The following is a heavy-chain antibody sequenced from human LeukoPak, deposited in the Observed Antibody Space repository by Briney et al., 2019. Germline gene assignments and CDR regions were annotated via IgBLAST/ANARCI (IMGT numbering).Heavy chain of an antibody. J-gene: IGHJ4*02. Sequence: SETLSLTCTVSGGSISSSSYYWGWIRQPPGKGLEWIGSIYYSGSTYYNPSLKSRVTISVDTSKNQFSLKPSSVTAADTAVYYCAPGGYGGNAFDYWGQGTLVTVSS. CDR1: GGSISSSSYY. CDR2: IYYSGST. V-gene: IGHV4-39*01. CDR3: APGGYGGNAFDY. D-gene: IGHD4-23*01.